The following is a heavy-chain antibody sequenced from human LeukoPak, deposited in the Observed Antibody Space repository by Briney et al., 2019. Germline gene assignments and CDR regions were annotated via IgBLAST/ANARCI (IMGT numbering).Heavy chain of an antibody. CDR2: IIPIFGTA. CDR1: GGTFSSYA. V-gene: IGHV1-69*13. CDR3: ARALGYSYGYPYYYYGMDV. J-gene: IGHJ6*02. D-gene: IGHD5-18*01. Sequence: SVNVSCTASGGTFSSYAISWVRQAPGQGLEWMGGIIPIFGTANYAQKFQGRVTITADESTSTAYMELSSLRSEDTAVYYCARALGYSYGYPYYYYGMDVWGQGTTVTVSS.